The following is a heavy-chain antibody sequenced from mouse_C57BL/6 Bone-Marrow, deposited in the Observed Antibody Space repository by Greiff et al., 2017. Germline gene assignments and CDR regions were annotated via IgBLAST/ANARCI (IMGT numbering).Heavy chain of an antibody. D-gene: IGHD1-1*01. V-gene: IGHV1-4*01. CDR1: GYTFTSYT. J-gene: IGHJ1*03. Sequence: QVQLQQSGAELARPGASVKMSCKASGYTFTSYTMHWVKQRPGQGLEWIGYINPSSGYTKYNQKFKDKATLPADKSSSTAYMQLSSLTSEDSAVYYCAKPTVVARYFDVWGTGTTVTVSS. CDR3: AKPTVVARYFDV. CDR2: INPSSGYT.